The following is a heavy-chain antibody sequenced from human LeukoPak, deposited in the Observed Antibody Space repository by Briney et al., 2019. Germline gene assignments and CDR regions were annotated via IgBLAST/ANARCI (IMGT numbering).Heavy chain of an antibody. J-gene: IGHJ4*02. Sequence: GGSLRLSCAASGFTFSNYAVTWVRQAPGKGLEWVSAVSGSGSSTYYADSVKGRFTISRDNSKNTLYLQMNSPRAEDTAVYYCVSKSSDYWGQGTLVTVSS. V-gene: IGHV3-23*01. CDR2: VSGSGSST. D-gene: IGHD2-15*01. CDR1: GFTFSNYA. CDR3: VSKSSDY.